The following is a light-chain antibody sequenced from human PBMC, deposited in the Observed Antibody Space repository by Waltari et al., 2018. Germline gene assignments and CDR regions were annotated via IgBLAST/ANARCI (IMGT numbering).Light chain of an antibody. CDR3: EQYNNWPPWT. J-gene: IGKJ1*01. V-gene: IGKV3D-15*01. Sequence: EIVMTQSPATLSVSLGERATLSCRASQSVSSNLAWYQQKPGQAPRLLIYGASTRATGIPAMFSGSGSGTEFTLTISSLQSEDFAVYYCEQYNNWPPWTFGQGTKVEIK. CDR1: QSVSSN. CDR2: GAS.